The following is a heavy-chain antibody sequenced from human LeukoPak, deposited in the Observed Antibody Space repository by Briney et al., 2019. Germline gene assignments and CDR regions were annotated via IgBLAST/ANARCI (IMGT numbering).Heavy chain of an antibody. D-gene: IGHD6-6*01. CDR1: GGSFSGYY. J-gene: IGHJ4*02. CDR3: ARVVTVAARPSGANFDY. Sequence: SETLSLTCAVYGGSFSGYYWSWIRQPPGKGLEWIGEINHSGNTNYNPSLKSRVTISVDTSKNQFSLRLSSVTAADTAVYYCARVVTVAARPSGANFDYWGQGTLVTVSS. V-gene: IGHV4-34*01. CDR2: INHSGNT.